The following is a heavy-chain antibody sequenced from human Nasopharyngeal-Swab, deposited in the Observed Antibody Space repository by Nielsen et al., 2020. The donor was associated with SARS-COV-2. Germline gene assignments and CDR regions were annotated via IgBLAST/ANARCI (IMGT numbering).Heavy chain of an antibody. Sequence: WIRQYPGNGLEWIGEINHSGSTNYNPSLKSRVTISVDTSKNQFSLKLSSVTAADTAVYYCARAGDIRYYYYGMDVWGQGTTVTVSS. V-gene: IGHV4-34*01. CDR3: ARAGDIRYYYYGMDV. J-gene: IGHJ6*02. D-gene: IGHD2-21*01. CDR2: INHSGST.